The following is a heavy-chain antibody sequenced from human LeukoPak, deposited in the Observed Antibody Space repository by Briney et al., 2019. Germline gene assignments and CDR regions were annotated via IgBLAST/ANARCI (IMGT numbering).Heavy chain of an antibody. J-gene: IGHJ4*02. Sequence: ASVKVSCKASGYTFTGYYMHWVRQAPGQGLEWMGWINPNSGGTNYAQKFQGWVTMTRDTSISTAYIELSRLRSDDTAVYYCARASDYGDYAFDYWGQGTLVTVSS. D-gene: IGHD4-17*01. CDR2: INPNSGGT. CDR3: ARASDYGDYAFDY. CDR1: GYTFTGYY. V-gene: IGHV1-2*04.